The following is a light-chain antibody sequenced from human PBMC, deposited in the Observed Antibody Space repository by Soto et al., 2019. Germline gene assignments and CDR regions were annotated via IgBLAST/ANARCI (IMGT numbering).Light chain of an antibody. CDR1: SSDVGGYDY. J-gene: IGLJ3*02. Sequence: QSALTQPPSVSGSPGQSVTLSCTGTSSDVGGYDYVSWHQQHPGKAPKLMIYDVSKRPSGVPDRFSGSKSGNTASLTISGLQAEDEADYYGCSDAGNYLVFGGGTKLTVL. CDR2: DVS. V-gene: IGLV2-11*01. CDR3: CSDAGNYLV.